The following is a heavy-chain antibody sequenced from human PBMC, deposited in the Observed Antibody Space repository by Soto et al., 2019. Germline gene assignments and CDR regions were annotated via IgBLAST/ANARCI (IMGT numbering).Heavy chain of an antibody. Sequence: QVQLVESGGGVVQPGRSLRLSCAASGFTFSSYAMHWVRRAPGKGLEWMAVMSYDGSNKYYADSVKGRFTISRDNSKNTLYLQMNSLRPEDTALYYCAIDGVAYWGQGTLVIVSS. J-gene: IGHJ4*02. CDR3: AIDGVAY. CDR2: MSYDGSNK. D-gene: IGHD2-15*01. V-gene: IGHV3-30-3*01. CDR1: GFTFSSYA.